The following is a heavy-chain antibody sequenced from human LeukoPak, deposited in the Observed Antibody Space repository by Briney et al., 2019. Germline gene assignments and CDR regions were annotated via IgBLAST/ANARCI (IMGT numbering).Heavy chain of an antibody. Sequence: ASVKVSCKASGGTFSGHYMHWVRQAPGQGLEWMGWINPKSGGTNYAQKFQGRVTMTRDTSISTAYMDMSSLRSDDTAVYYCARNLWFGESSDAFDMWGQGTMVTVSS. J-gene: IGHJ3*02. V-gene: IGHV1-2*02. CDR1: GGTFSGHY. CDR2: INPKSGGT. CDR3: ARNLWFGESSDAFDM. D-gene: IGHD3-10*01.